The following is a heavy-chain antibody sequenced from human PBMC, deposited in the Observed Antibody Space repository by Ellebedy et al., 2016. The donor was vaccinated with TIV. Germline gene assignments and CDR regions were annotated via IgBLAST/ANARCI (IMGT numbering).Heavy chain of an antibody. V-gene: IGHV4-59*01. CDR3: ARGVAAADLDY. D-gene: IGHD6-13*01. CDR1: GGSISSYY. CDR2: IYYSGST. Sequence: SETLSLXCTVSGGSISSYYWSWIRQPPGKGLEWIGYIYYSGSTNYNPSLKSRVTISVDTSKNQFSLKLSSVTAADTAVYYCARGVAAADLDYWGQGTLVTVSS. J-gene: IGHJ4*02.